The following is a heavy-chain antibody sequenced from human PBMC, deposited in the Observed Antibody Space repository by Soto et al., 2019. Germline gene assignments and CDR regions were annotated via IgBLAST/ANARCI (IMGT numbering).Heavy chain of an antibody. CDR2: IYHSGST. D-gene: IGHD3-22*01. V-gene: IGHV4-4*02. Sequence: SETLSLTCVVSGGSISSSNWWSWVRQPPGKGLEWIGEIYHSGSTNYNPSLKSRVTISVDKSKNQFSLKLSSVTAADTAVYYCARTGSEVNWYYYDSSGYYPFDYWGQGTLVTVSS. CDR3: ARTGSEVNWYYYDSSGYYPFDY. J-gene: IGHJ4*02. CDR1: GGSISSSNW.